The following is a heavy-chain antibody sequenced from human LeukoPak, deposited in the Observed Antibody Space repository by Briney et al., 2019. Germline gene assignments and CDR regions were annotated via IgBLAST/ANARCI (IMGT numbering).Heavy chain of an antibody. D-gene: IGHD3-3*01. CDR1: GFTFRRYT. CDR2: FSGNGETT. CDR3: AKEGGTMFFDS. Sequence: GGSLRLSCAASGFTFRRYTIHWLRQAPGKGLEWVSLFSGNGETTYYADSVKGRFTIFRDNSKNSLYLQMDSLRSEDTALYYCAKEGGTMFFDSWGQGTLVTVSS. V-gene: IGHV3-43*01. J-gene: IGHJ5*01.